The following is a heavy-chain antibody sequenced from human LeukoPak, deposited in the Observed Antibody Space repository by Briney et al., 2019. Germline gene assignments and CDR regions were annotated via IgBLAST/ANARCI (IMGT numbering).Heavy chain of an antibody. J-gene: IGHJ6*03. D-gene: IGHD3-10*01. CDR1: GYTFTSYY. Sequence: ASVKVSCKASGYTFTSYYMHWVRQAPGQGLEWMGIINPSGGSTSYAQKFQGRVTMTRDMSTSTVYMELSSLRSEDTAVYYCARGGMVRTRSITYYYYMDVWGKGTTVTISS. V-gene: IGHV1-46*01. CDR2: INPSGGST. CDR3: ARGGMVRTRSITYYYYMDV.